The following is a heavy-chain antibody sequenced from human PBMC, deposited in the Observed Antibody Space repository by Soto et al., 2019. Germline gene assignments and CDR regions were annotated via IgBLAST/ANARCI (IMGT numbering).Heavy chain of an antibody. Sequence: QVQLVQSGAEVKKPGSSVKVSCKASGGTFSSYAISWVRQAPGQGLEWMGGIIPIFGTANYEQKFQGRVTITADESTSTAYMELSSLRSEDTAVYYCARCAGYCISTSCYGNWFDPWGQGTLVTVSS. CDR3: ARCAGYCISTSCYGNWFDP. V-gene: IGHV1-69*12. CDR1: GGTFSSYA. CDR2: IIPIFGTA. D-gene: IGHD2-2*03. J-gene: IGHJ5*02.